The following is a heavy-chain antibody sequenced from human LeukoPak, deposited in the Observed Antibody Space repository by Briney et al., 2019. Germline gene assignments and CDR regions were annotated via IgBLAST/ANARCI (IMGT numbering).Heavy chain of an antibody. D-gene: IGHD3-22*01. V-gene: IGHV5-51*01. J-gene: IGHJ4*02. Sequence: GESLKISCKGSGYSFTSYWIGWVRQMPGKGLEWMGIIYPGDSDTRYSPSFQGQVTISADKSISTAYLQWSSLKASDTAMYYCARAIYDYDDSSGPFDSWGQGTLVTVSS. CDR1: GYSFTSYW. CDR2: IYPGDSDT. CDR3: ARAIYDYDDSSGPFDS.